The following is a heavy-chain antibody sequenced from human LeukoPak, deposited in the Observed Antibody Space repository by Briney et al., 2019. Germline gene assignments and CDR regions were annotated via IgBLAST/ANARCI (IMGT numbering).Heavy chain of an antibody. J-gene: IGHJ4*02. CDR3: ASGGVTVYSYGLDY. V-gene: IGHV1-69*13. Sequence: VASVKVSCKASGGTFSSYAISWVRQAPGQGLEWVGTIIPEFDEAHYAQKLQGRVTISADDSATAAYMELRSLRSDDTAVYYCASGGVTVYSYGLDYWGQGTLVTVSS. CDR1: GGTFSSYA. CDR2: IIPEFDEA. D-gene: IGHD5-18*01.